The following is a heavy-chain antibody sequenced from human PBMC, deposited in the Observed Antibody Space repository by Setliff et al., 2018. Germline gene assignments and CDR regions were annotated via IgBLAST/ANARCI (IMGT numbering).Heavy chain of an antibody. J-gene: IGHJ6*02. CDR3: ARDGVYYAMDV. V-gene: IGHV3-11*01. CDR1: GFSFSHFY. Sequence: GESLKISCAASGFSFSHFYMSWVRQAPGKGLEWLSKISGDGITIFYADSVRGRFTISRDNAKNSVFLQMNSLRADDTAVYYCARDGVYYAMDVWGQGTTVTVSS. CDR2: ISGDGITI.